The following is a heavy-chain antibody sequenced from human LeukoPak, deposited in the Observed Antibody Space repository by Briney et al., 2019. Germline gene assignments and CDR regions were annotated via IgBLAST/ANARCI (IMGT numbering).Heavy chain of an antibody. J-gene: IGHJ5*02. CDR2: ISWNSGSI. V-gene: IGHV3-9*01. CDR1: GFTFDDYA. D-gene: IGHD3-10*01. Sequence: GGSLRLSCAASGFTFDDYAMHWVRQAPGKGLEWVSGISWNSGSIDYADSVKGRFTISRDNAKNSLFLQMNSLRAEDTAVYYCARDIILWDPWGQGTLVTVSS. CDR3: ARDIILWDP.